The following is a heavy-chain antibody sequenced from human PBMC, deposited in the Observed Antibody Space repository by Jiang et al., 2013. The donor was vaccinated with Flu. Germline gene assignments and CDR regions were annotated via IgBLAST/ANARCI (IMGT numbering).Heavy chain of an antibody. V-gene: IGHV4-59*01. D-gene: IGHD6-13*01. CDR2: IYYSGGT. Sequence: GSGLVKPSETLSLTCTVSGGSISSYYWNWIRQPPGKGLEWIGYIYYSGGTNYNPSLKSRVTISVDTSKNQFSLRLSSVTAADTAVYYCARARAPEIAAYYFDFWGQGTLVTVSS. CDR1: GGSISSYY. J-gene: IGHJ4*02. CDR3: ARARAPEIAAYYFDF.